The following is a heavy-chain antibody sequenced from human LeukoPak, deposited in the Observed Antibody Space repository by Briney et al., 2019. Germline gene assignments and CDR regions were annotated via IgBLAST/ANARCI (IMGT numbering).Heavy chain of an antibody. D-gene: IGHD6-13*01. CDR2: IYNSESM. Sequence: SETLSLXCTVSGGSINGYYWSWIRQPAGKGLEWIGRIYNSESMNYNPSLKSRVTMSIDTSKSQFSLKLNSVTAADTAVYYCARDRSSSYTRDWFDPWGQGALVTVSS. J-gene: IGHJ5*02. CDR3: ARDRSSSYTRDWFDP. CDR1: GGSINGYY. V-gene: IGHV4-4*07.